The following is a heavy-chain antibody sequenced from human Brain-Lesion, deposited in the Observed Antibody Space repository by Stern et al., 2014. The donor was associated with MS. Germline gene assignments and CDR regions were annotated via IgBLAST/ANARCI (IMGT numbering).Heavy chain of an antibody. D-gene: IGHD3-10*01. CDR3: AKDMMDYFGSGTFGSFDH. Sequence: VQLVQSGGGVVQPGRSLRLSCEASGFSFEDHGMHWVRQAPGKGLAWVAGITWNSGTIAYADSVKGRFTISRDDAKNSLYLHMNGLRAEDTALYYCAKDMMDYFGSGTFGSFDHWGQGTLVTVSS. V-gene: IGHV3-9*01. J-gene: IGHJ4*02. CDR2: ITWNSGTI. CDR1: GFSFEDHG.